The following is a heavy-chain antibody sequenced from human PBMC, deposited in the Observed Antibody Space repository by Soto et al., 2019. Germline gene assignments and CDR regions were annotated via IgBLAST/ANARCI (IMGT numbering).Heavy chain of an antibody. CDR1: GLTFSSYG. D-gene: IGHD5-12*01. Sequence: GGSLRLSCAASGLTFSSYGMHWVRQAPGKGLEWVAVISYDGSNKYYADSVKGRFTISRDNSKNTLYLQMNSLRAEDTAVYYCAEEAMATKKGPDFDYWGQGTLVTVSS. V-gene: IGHV3-30*18. CDR3: AEEAMATKKGPDFDY. J-gene: IGHJ4*02. CDR2: ISYDGSNK.